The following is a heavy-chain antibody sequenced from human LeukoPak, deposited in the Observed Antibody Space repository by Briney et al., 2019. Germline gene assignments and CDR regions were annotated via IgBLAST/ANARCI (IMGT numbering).Heavy chain of an antibody. CDR1: GFTFSRHG. D-gene: IGHD3-22*01. CDR3: TTFTYYYDSSGYG. Sequence: PGGSLRLSCVASGFTFSRHGMNWVRQAPGKGLEWVSVIYSGGSTYYADSVKGRFTISRDNSKNTLYLQMNSLRAEDTAVYYCTTFTYYYDSSGYGWGQGTLVTVSS. V-gene: IGHV3-66*01. J-gene: IGHJ4*02. CDR2: IYSGGST.